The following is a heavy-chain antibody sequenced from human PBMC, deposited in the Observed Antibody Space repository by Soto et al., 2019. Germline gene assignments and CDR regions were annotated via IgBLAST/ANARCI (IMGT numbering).Heavy chain of an antibody. J-gene: IGHJ6*02. V-gene: IGHV3-13*01. CDR1: GFTLSSYD. Sequence: EVQLVESGGGLVQPGGSLRLSCAASGFTLSSYDIHWVRQATGEGLAWVSGIGSGGDTHYADSVKGRFILSREDGKNSLYLQMNNLRVGDTAVYYCTRKTPPTGMEVWGQGATVTVSS. D-gene: IGHD3-9*01. CDR2: IGSGGDT. CDR3: TRKTPPTGMEV.